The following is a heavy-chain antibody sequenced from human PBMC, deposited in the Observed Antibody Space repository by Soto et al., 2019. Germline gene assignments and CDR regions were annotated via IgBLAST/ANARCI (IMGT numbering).Heavy chain of an antibody. Sequence: QVQLVQSGAEVKKPGASVKVSCKASGYTFIGYYIHWVRQAPGQGLEWMGRINPPSVDTTYAKKFPRRLPMTRDTSIRTAYMELSSLRSADTAVYYCGRDGVGATPLGWFDPWGQGSLVTVSS. D-gene: IGHD1-26*01. CDR3: GRDGVGATPLGWFDP. CDR1: GYTFIGYY. J-gene: IGHJ5*02. V-gene: IGHV1-2*06. CDR2: INPPSVDT.